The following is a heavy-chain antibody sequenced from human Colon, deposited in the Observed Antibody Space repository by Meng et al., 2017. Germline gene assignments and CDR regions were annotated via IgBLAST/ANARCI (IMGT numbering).Heavy chain of an antibody. CDR3: ARTNYGDYNWFDP. Sequence: QAQLQESGPGLVKPSQILSLTCTVSGGSISSGGFYWSWIRQHPGKGLEWIGYIYYSGSTYYNPSLRSRVAISIDTSKNQFSLKLTSVTAADTAVYFCARTNYGDYNWFDPWGQGTLVTVSS. D-gene: IGHD4-17*01. J-gene: IGHJ5*02. CDR2: IYYSGST. V-gene: IGHV4-31*03. CDR1: GGSISSGGFY.